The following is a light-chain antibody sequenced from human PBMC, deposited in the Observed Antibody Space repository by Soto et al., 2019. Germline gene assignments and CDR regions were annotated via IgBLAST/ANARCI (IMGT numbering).Light chain of an antibody. CDR3: QQANTFPWT. Sequence: DIQVTQSPTSVSASVGHKVTITCRASQDISTYLAWYQHKPGRAPKLLIYIASSLQSGVPSRFSGSGSGTDFSLTIIGLQPDDFATYYCQQANTFPWTFGQGTKVDIK. CDR1: QDISTY. J-gene: IGKJ1*01. CDR2: IAS. V-gene: IGKV1-12*01.